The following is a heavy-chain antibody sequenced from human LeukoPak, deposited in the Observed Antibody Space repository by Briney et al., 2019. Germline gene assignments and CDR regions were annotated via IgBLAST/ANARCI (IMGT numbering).Heavy chain of an antibody. J-gene: IGHJ4*02. CDR3: ARDRHIAAAGTHFDY. V-gene: IGHV1-18*01. Sequence: PGASVKVSCKASGYTFTSYGISWVRQAPGQGLEWMGWISGYNGDTNYAQKLQGRVTMTTDTSTSTAYMELRSLRSDDTAVYYCARDRHIAAAGTHFDYWGQGTLVTVSS. CDR2: ISGYNGDT. CDR1: GYTFTSYG. D-gene: IGHD6-13*01.